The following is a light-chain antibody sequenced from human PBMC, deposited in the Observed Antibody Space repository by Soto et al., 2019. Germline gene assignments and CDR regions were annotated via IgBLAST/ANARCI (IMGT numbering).Light chain of an antibody. J-gene: IGLJ1*01. CDR1: SSNIGSNY. Sequence: QSVLTQPPSASGTPGQRVTISCSGSSSNIGSNYVYWYQRLPGMAPKLLVYRNNQRPSGVPDRFSGSKSGTSASLAVSGLRSEDEADYYCAAWDDSLSGFVFGTGTKVTVL. V-gene: IGLV1-47*01. CDR3: AAWDDSLSGFV. CDR2: RNN.